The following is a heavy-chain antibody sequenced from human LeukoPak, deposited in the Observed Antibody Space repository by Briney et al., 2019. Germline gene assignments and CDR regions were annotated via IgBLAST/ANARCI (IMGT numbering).Heavy chain of an antibody. J-gene: IGHJ4*02. D-gene: IGHD3-10*01. Sequence: ASVKVSCKASGYTFTSYAMHWVRQAPGQRLEWMGWINAGNGNTKYSQKFRGRVTITRDTSASTAYMELSSLRSEDTAVYYCARGLLWFGESDYWGQGTLVTVSS. CDR2: INAGNGNT. CDR1: GYTFTSYA. V-gene: IGHV1-3*01. CDR3: ARGLLWFGESDY.